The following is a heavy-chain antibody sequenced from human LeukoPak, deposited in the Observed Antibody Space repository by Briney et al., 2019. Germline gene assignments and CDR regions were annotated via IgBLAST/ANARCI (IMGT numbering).Heavy chain of an antibody. CDR2: TYYRSKWYN. D-gene: IGHD5-24*01. CDR1: GDSVASNSTA. V-gene: IGHV6-1*01. Sequence: SQTLSLTCVISGDSVASNSTACNWIKQSPSRGLEWLGRTYYRSKWYNDYAVSVKSRITINPDTSKNQFSLQLNSVTPEDTAVYYCARGGQGDGYSADEAFDFWGQGTMVSVS. CDR3: ARGGQGDGYSADEAFDF. J-gene: IGHJ3*01.